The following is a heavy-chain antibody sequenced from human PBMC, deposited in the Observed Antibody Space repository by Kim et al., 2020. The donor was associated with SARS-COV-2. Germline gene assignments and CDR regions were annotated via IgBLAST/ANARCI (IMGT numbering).Heavy chain of an antibody. CDR3: ARSRSPIQLWLGGYYYCGMDV. D-gene: IGHD5-18*01. V-gene: IGHV1-8*01. J-gene: IGHJ6*02. CDR1: GYTFTSYD. CDR2: MNPNSGNT. Sequence: ASVKVSCKASGYTFTSYDINWVRQATGQGLEWMGWMNPNSGNTGYAQKFQGRVTMTRNTSISTAYMELSSLRSEDTAVYYCARSRSPIQLWLGGYYYCGMDVWGQGTTVTVSS.